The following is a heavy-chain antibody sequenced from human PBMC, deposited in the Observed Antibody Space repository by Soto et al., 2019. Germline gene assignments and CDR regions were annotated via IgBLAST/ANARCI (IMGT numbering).Heavy chain of an antibody. CDR3: ARHGAPPTTYRYSGYDS. CDR2: IYYSGST. J-gene: IGHJ5*02. D-gene: IGHD5-12*01. V-gene: IGHV4-59*08. CDR1: GGSISSYY. Sequence: PSETLSLTCTVSGGSISSYYWSWIRQPPGKGLEWIGYIYYSGSTNYNPSLKSRVTISVDTSKNQFSLKLSSVTAADTAVYYCARHGAPPTTYRYSGYDSWGQGTLVTVSS.